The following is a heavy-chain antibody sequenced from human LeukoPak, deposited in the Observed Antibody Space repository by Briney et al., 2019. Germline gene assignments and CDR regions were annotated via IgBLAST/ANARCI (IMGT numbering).Heavy chain of an antibody. V-gene: IGHV3-11*06. D-gene: IGHD3-16*01. J-gene: IGHJ4*02. CDR2: ISSSSTYI. Sequence: GGSLRLSCAASGFTFSDYYMSWIRQAPGKGLEWVASISSSSTYIYYSDSVKGRFTLSRDNAKNSLYLQMNSLRAEDTAVYYCANGGHDYADYWGQGTLVTVSS. CDR1: GFTFSDYY. CDR3: ANGGHDYADY.